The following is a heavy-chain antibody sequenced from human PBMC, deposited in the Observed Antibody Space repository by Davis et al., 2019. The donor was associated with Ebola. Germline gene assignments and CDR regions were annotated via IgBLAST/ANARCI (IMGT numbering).Heavy chain of an antibody. CDR2: VSGSGAST. Sequence: PGGSLRLSCAASGFTFRDSAMGWVRQAPGKGLEWVTAVSGSGASTYYADSVKGRFIISRDNSKNRLYLQMNSLRAEDTAIYYCAKYYDFWSAYPKSDYYYAMDVWGQGTTVTVSS. CDR3: AKYYDFWSAYPKSDYYYAMDV. D-gene: IGHD3-3*01. CDR1: GFTFRDSA. J-gene: IGHJ6*02. V-gene: IGHV3-23*01.